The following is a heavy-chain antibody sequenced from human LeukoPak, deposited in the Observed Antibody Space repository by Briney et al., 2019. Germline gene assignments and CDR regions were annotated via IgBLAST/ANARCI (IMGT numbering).Heavy chain of an antibody. CDR3: ASLSGFYLD. J-gene: IGHJ4*02. Sequence: SETLSLTCTVSGGSISSGGYFWSWIRQHPGKGLEWIGYIYYSGSTYYSPSLKSPVTISVDTSKNQFSLKLNSVTAADTAVYYCASLSGFYLDWGQGTLVTVSS. V-gene: IGHV4-31*01. CDR1: GGSISSGGYF. D-gene: IGHD3-22*01. CDR2: IYYSGST.